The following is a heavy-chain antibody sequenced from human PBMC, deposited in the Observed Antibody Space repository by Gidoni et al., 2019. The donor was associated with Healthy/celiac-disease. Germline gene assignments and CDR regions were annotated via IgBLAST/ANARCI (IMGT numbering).Heavy chain of an antibody. CDR2: ISSSSSTI. CDR3: ARDLRRIRDSKYSYGYGVALYYFDY. J-gene: IGHJ4*02. D-gene: IGHD5-18*01. Sequence: EVQLVESGGGLVQPGGSLRLSCAASGFTFSSYSMNWVRQAPGKGLEWVSYISSSSSTIYYADSVKGRFTISRDNAKTSLYLQMNSLRDEDTAVYYCARDLRRIRDSKYSYGYGVALYYFDYWGQGTLVTVSS. CDR1: GFTFSSYS. V-gene: IGHV3-48*02.